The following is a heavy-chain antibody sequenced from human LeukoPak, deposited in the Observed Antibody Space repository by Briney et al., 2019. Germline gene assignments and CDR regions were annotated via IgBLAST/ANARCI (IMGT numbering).Heavy chain of an antibody. CDR2: ISYDGSNK. J-gene: IGHJ4*02. D-gene: IGHD2-8*01. CDR3: SGDCLWDGGNGVCKTRDYIDH. CDR1: GLPFSSYA. Sequence: GGSLSLPCAASGLPFSSYAMHWVRHPPGKGLEEVIIISYDGSNKHYRDSGMRRFTNSRDNSKNTMWLQMNSLGAEDTAMYYCSGDCLWDGGNGVCKTRDYIDHWGQGTLVTVSP. V-gene: IGHV3-30*10.